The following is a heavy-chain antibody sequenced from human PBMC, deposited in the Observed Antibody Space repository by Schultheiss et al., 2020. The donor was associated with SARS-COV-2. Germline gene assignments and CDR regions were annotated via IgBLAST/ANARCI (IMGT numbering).Heavy chain of an antibody. J-gene: IGHJ6*02. Sequence: ASVKVSCKASGYTFTGNYMHWVRQAPGQGLEWMGWINPISGDTNYAQEFQGRVTMTRDTSISTAYMELSRLRSDDTAVYYCCIAARPWYYYYGMDVWGQGTTVTVSS. D-gene: IGHD6-6*01. CDR2: INPISGDT. V-gene: IGHV1-2*02. CDR3: CIAARPWYYYYGMDV. CDR1: GYTFTGNY.